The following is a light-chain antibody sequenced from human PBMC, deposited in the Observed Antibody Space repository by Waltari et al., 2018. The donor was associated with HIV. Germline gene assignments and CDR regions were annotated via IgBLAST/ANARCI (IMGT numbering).Light chain of an antibody. CDR3: QAWDSSTLVV. CDR1: KLGDKY. CDR2: QDS. Sequence: SVSVSPGQTASITCSGDKLGDKYACWYQQKPGQSPMLVIYQDSKRPSGIPERFSGSNSGNTATLTISGTQAMDEADYYCQAWDSSTLVVFGGGTKLTVL. J-gene: IGLJ2*01. V-gene: IGLV3-1*01.